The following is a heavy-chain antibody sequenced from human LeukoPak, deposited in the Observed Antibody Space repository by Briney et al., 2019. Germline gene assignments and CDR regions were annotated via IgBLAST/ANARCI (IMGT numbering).Heavy chain of an antibody. CDR2: IIPMSDTA. V-gene: IGHV1-69*06. D-gene: IGHD1-26*01. CDR3: AREDDTGRYMGDDAFDI. CDR1: GGTFNSYA. Sequence: ASVKVSCKASGGTFNSYAISWVRQAPGQGLEWMGGIIPMSDTANYPQKFRGRLTITADIPTCTVYMELSSLRSEDTAVYYCAREDDTGRYMGDDAFDIWGQGTMVTVSS. J-gene: IGHJ3*02.